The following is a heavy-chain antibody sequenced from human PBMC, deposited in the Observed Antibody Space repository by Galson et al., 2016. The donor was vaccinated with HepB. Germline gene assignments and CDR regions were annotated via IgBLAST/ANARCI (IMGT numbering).Heavy chain of an antibody. Sequence: SLRLSCEGSGFTLSRHSMNWVRQAPGKGLEWISYISLTSTTTYYADSVKGRFTISRDNAKNSLYLQMNSLRDEDTAVYYCARDDRWYFYDSSGYYYGAFDMWGQGTMVAVSS. V-gene: IGHV3-48*02. CDR2: ISLTSTTT. CDR1: GFTLSRHS. J-gene: IGHJ3*02. CDR3: ARDDRWYFYDSSGYYYGAFDM. D-gene: IGHD3-22*01.